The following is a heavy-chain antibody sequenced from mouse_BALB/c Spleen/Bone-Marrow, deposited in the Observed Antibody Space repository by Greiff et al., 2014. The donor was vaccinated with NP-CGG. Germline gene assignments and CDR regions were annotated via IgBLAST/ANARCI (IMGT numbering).Heavy chain of an antibody. J-gene: IGHJ2*01. CDR3: ARKREKLRYFDY. V-gene: IGHV1-19*01. CDR1: GYTFTDYH. Sequence: EVQLQQSGPELVKPGASVKMSCKASGYTFTDYHMDWVKQSHGESFEWIGRVNPYNGGTSYNQKFKGKATLTVDKSSSTAYMELNSLTSEDSAVYYCARKREKLRYFDYWGQGTTLTVPS. CDR2: VNPYNGGT.